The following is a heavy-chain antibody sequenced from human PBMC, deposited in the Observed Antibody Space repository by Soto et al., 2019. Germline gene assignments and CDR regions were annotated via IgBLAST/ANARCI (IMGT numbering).Heavy chain of an antibody. CDR3: ARASGSSSTSLISSWFDP. D-gene: IGHD2-2*01. Sequence: SETLSLTCTVSGASISSYSWSWIRQPAGKGLEWIGRIYTSGSTNYNPSLKSRVTMSVDTSKNQFSLKLSSVTAADTAVYYCARASGSSSTSLISSWFDPWGQGTLVTVS. J-gene: IGHJ5*02. CDR1: GASISSYS. V-gene: IGHV4-4*07. CDR2: IYTSGST.